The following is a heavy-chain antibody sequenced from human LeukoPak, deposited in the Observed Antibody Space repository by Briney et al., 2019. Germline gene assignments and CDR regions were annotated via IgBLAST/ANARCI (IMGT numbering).Heavy chain of an antibody. D-gene: IGHD3-22*01. V-gene: IGHV1-46*01. CDR2: INPSAGST. Sequence: ASVKVSCKASGYTFTSYYIHWVRQAPGQGLEWMGIINPSAGSTSYAQKFQDRVTMTRDTSTNTVYMELSSLRSEDTAVYYCARGDYYDSSGYSHTDYWGQGTLVTVSS. CDR3: ARGDYYDSSGYSHTDY. J-gene: IGHJ4*02. CDR1: GYTFTSYY.